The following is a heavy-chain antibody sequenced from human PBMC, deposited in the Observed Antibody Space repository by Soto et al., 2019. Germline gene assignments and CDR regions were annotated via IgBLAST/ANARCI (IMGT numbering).Heavy chain of an antibody. CDR1: GFSCSSCS. D-gene: IGHD3-10*01. CDR3: AGEYPGSAN. V-gene: IGHV3-23*01. CDR2: VIGSGGRT. Sequence: GGSLRLSCAASGFSCSSCSMSWVRQTPGKGLEWVSLVIGSGGRTYYADSVKGRFTISRDNSKNMLYLQMNSLRAEDTAVYYCAGEYPGSANWGQGTLVTVSS. J-gene: IGHJ4*02.